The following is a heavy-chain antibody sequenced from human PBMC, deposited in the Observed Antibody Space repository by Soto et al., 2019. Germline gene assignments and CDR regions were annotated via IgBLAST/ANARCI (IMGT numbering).Heavy chain of an antibody. V-gene: IGHV3-21*01. D-gene: IGHD6-13*01. Sequence: PXGSLRLSCAASGFPFRSFTMNGVRQAPGKGLEWVSTISSNSAYIYYTAALRGRFTISRDNAKNSLHLQMKSLRAEDTAVYYCTRDASRDSSARGWFDPWGPGTLVTVSS. J-gene: IGHJ5*02. CDR1: GFPFRSFT. CDR2: ISSNSAYI. CDR3: TRDASRDSSARGWFDP.